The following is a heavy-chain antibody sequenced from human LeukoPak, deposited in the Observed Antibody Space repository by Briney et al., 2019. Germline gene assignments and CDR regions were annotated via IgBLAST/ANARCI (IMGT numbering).Heavy chain of an antibody. J-gene: IGHJ4*02. CDR1: GFTFSTYA. Sequence: PGRSLRLSCAGSGFTFSTYAMHWVRQAPGKGLEWVALFSYDGSTQRYADSVKGRFTISRDNSKNTLYLQMNSLRAEDTAVYYCARDHKPLEMATIPIDYWGQGTLVTVSS. CDR2: FSYDGSTQ. CDR3: ARDHKPLEMATIPIDY. D-gene: IGHD5-24*01. V-gene: IGHV3-30-3*01.